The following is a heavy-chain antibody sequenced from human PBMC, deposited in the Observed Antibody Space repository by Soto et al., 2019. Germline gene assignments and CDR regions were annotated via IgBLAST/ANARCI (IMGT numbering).Heavy chain of an antibody. D-gene: IGHD6-19*01. Sequence: EVQLLESGGGLVQPGGSLRLSCAASGYTFSSHAMGWVRQAPGKGLEWVSSIGGGGGSEHYADSVKGRFTISRDNSKNTLYLQMNSLRADDTAVYYCAKVAEAVAGTVYGYWGQGTLVTVSS. V-gene: IGHV3-23*01. CDR3: AKVAEAVAGTVYGY. CDR1: GYTFSSHA. CDR2: IGGGGGSE. J-gene: IGHJ4*02.